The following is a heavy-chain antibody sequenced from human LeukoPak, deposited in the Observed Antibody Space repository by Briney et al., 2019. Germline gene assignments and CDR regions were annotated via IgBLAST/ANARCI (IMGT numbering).Heavy chain of an antibody. V-gene: IGHV3-30*18. CDR3: VKETDYGDYVDY. CDR1: GFTFSSYG. Sequence: GRSLRLSCAASGFTFSSYGMHWVRQAPGKGLEWVAVISYDGSNKYYADSVKGRFTISRDNSKNTLYLQMNSLRAEDTAVYYCVKETDYGDYVDYWGQGTLVTVSS. CDR2: ISYDGSNK. D-gene: IGHD4-17*01. J-gene: IGHJ4*02.